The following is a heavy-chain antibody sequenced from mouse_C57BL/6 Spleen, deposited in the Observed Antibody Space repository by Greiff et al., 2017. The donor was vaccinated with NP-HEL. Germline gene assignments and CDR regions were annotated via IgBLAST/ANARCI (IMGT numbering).Heavy chain of an antibody. CDR1: GYTFTDYE. Sequence: QVQLKESGAELVRPGASVTLSCKASGYTFTDYEMHWVKQTPVHGLEWIGAIDPATGGTAYNQKFKGKAILTADKSSSTAYMELRSLTSEDSAVYYCTPFITTVVAVYYYAMDYWGQGTSVTVSS. D-gene: IGHD1-1*01. V-gene: IGHV1-15*01. CDR2: IDPATGGT. J-gene: IGHJ4*01. CDR3: TPFITTVVAVYYYAMDY.